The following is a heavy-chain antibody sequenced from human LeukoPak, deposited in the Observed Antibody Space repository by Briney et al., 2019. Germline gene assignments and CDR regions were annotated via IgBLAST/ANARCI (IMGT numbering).Heavy chain of an antibody. V-gene: IGHV4-59*01. J-gene: IGHJ4*02. CDR1: GDSINSYY. Sequence: PSETLSLTCTVSGDSINSYYWSWIRQPPGKGLEWIGYINYSGNTDYNPSLKSRVTISVDTSKNQFSLKVISVTAADTAVYYCAREGRQDYVYFDYWGQGTLVTVSS. D-gene: IGHD4-17*01. CDR2: INYSGNT. CDR3: AREGRQDYVYFDY.